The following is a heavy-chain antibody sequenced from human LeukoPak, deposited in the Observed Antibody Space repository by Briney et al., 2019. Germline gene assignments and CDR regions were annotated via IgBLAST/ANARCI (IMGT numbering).Heavy chain of an antibody. J-gene: IGHJ4*02. CDR3: AKDSLYYYGSGSYLDY. D-gene: IGHD3-10*01. CDR1: GFTFSSYG. CDR2: ISYDGSNK. V-gene: IGHV3-30*18. Sequence: GRSLRLSCAASGFTFSSYGMHWVRQAPGKGLEWVAVISYDGSNKYYADSVKGRFTISRDNSKNTLYLQMNSLRAEDTAVYYCAKDSLYYYGSGSYLDYRGQGTLVTVSS.